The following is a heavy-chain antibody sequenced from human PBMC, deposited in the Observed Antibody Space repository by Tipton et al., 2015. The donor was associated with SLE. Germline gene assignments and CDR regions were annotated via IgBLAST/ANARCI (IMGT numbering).Heavy chain of an antibody. D-gene: IGHD2-15*01. Sequence: TLSLTCAVYGGSFSGYYWSWIRQPPGKGLEWIGEINPSGSTNYNPSLKSRVIISIDTSKNQFSLKLNSVTAADTAVYYCARSVLAYRSGAFDFWGQGTLVTVAS. CDR3: ARSVLAYRSGAFDF. CDR2: INPSGST. CDR1: GGSFSGYY. J-gene: IGHJ4*02. V-gene: IGHV4-34*01.